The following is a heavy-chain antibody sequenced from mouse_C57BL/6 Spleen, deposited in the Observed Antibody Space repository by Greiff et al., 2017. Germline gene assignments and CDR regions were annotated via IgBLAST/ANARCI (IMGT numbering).Heavy chain of an antibody. V-gene: IGHV1-15*01. CDR2: IDPETGGT. J-gene: IGHJ4*01. CDR1: GYTFTDYE. CDR3: TPIYDGYYYAMDY. D-gene: IGHD2-3*01. Sequence: VQLQQSGAELVRPGASVTLSCKASGYTFTDYEMHWVKQTPVHGLEWIGAIDPETGGTAYNQKFKGKAILTADKSSSTAYMELRSLKSEDSAVYYCTPIYDGYYYAMDYWGQGTSVTVSS.